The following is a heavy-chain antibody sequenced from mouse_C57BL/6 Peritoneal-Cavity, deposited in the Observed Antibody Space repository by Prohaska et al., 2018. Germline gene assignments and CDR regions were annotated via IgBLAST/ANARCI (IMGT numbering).Heavy chain of an antibody. D-gene: IGHD2-5*01. CDR1: GYTFTDYY. Sequence: EVQLQQSGPELVKPGASVKISCKASGYTFTDYYMNWVQQSHGKSLEWIGDINPNNGGTSYNQKFKGKATLTVDKSSSTAYMELRSLTSEDSAVYYCARKTYYSNPFAYWGQGTLVTVSA. CDR3: ARKTYYSNPFAY. CDR2: INPNNGGT. J-gene: IGHJ3*01. V-gene: IGHV1-26*01.